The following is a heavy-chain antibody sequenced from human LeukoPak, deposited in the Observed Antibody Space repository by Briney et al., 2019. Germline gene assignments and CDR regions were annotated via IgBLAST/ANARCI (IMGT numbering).Heavy chain of an antibody. CDR3: ARELYSSSLGHYYYMDV. CDR2: IIPIFGTA. D-gene: IGHD6-13*01. Sequence: SVKVSCKASGGTFSSYAISWVRQAPGQGLEWMGGIIPIFGTATYAQKFQGRVTITADESTSTAYMELSSLRSEDTAVYYCARELYSSSLGHYYYMDVWGKGTTVTVSS. J-gene: IGHJ6*03. CDR1: GGTFSSYA. V-gene: IGHV1-69*01.